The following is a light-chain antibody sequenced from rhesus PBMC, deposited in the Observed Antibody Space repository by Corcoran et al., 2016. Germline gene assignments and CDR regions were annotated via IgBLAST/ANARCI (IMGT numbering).Light chain of an antibody. Sequence: QSVLTQPPSASEAAGNSVTISCSGGNSNIGTNSVSWYQQLPETTPKLLIYYNDRRASGVSDRFSGSRSGTSASLAISGLRTEDEGDYYCASWDNSLSGAIFGSGTRLTVL. V-gene: IGLV1-60*01. CDR1: NSNIGTNS. CDR3: ASWDNSLSGAI. CDR2: YND. J-gene: IGLJ1*01.